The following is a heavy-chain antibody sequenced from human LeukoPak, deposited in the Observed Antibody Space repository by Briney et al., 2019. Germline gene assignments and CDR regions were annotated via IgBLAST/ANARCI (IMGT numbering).Heavy chain of an antibody. Sequence: GGSLRLSCAASGFTFSAYAMSWVRQAPGKGLEWVSGVSGSGTDTYYAGSVKGRFTISRDNSKNTLYLQMKSPRAEDTAVYYCAKDGGAVALDYWGQGTLVTVSS. J-gene: IGHJ4*02. CDR3: AKDGGAVALDY. CDR2: VSGSGTDT. CDR1: GFTFSAYA. D-gene: IGHD6-19*01. V-gene: IGHV3-23*01.